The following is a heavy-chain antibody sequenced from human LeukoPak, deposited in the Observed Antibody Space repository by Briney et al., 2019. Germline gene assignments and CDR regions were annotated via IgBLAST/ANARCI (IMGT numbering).Heavy chain of an antibody. CDR1: GYTFTRYG. Sequence: ASVKVSCKASGYTFTRYGISWVRQAPGQGLEWLGWISGYNGNTKYAQKVQGRVTMTTDTSTSTAYMELRSLRFDDPAVYYCARNADPPPYYDFWSGYLGGLVSFDYWGQGTLVTVSS. CDR2: ISGYNGNT. CDR3: ARNADPPPYYDFWSGYLGGLVSFDY. V-gene: IGHV1-18*01. D-gene: IGHD3-3*01. J-gene: IGHJ4*02.